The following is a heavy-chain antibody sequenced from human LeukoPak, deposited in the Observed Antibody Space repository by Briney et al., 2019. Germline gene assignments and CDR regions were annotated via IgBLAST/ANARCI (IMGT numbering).Heavy chain of an antibody. CDR2: IRYDGSSK. CDR1: GFTFNSYG. J-gene: IGHJ6*03. CDR3: AKGSGWEASYYYYYMDV. V-gene: IGHV3-30*02. D-gene: IGHD1-26*01. Sequence: GGSLRLSCAASGFTFNSYGIHWVRQAPGKGLEWVAFIRYDGSSKYYVDSVKGRFTISRDNSKNTLYLQMNSLRAEDTAVYFCAKGSGWEASYYYYYMDVWGKGTTVTISS.